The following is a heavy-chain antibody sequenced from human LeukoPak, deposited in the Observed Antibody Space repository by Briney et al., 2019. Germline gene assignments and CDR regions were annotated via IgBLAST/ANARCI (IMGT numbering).Heavy chain of an antibody. V-gene: IGHV3-23*01. CDR2: ISGSGGST. CDR3: AKDHNPYYDILTGPGP. CDR1: GFTFSSYA. D-gene: IGHD3-9*01. J-gene: IGHJ4*02. Sequence: GGSLRLSCAASGFTFSSYAMSWVRQAPGKGLEWVSAISGSGGSTYYADSVKGRFTISRDNSKNTLYLQMNSLRAEDTAVYYCAKDHNPYYDILTGPGPWGQGTLVTVSS.